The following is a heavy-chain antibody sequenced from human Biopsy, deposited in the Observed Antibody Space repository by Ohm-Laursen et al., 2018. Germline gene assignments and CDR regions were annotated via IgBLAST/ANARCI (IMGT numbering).Heavy chain of an antibody. V-gene: IGHV1-46*01. D-gene: IGHD6-19*01. CDR2: INPSGSTT. CDR3: ARNTGWYGDLYYFDY. Sequence: ASVTVSCQVSGYSFTGYYMHWVRQAPGQGLEWMGMINPSGSTTSYPQIFQGRVTMTRDTSKSTVYMELSSLRSADTAVYFCARNTGWYGDLYYFDYWGQGTLVTVSS. J-gene: IGHJ4*02. CDR1: GYSFTGYY.